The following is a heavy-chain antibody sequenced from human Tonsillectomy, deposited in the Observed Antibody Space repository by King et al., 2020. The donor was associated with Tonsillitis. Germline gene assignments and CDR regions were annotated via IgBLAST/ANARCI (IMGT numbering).Heavy chain of an antibody. Sequence: QLQESGPGLVKPSETLSLTCTVSGGSISSSSYYWGWIRQPPGKGLGWIGNVFYSGSTYYNTSLKSRVTISVDTSKNQFSLKLSSVSAADTAVYYCARHNRGGYYYVDVWGHGTTVTVSS. CDR1: GGSISSSSYY. J-gene: IGHJ6*03. CDR3: ARHNRGGYYYVDV. CDR2: VFYSGST. D-gene: IGHD3-10*01. V-gene: IGHV4-39*01.